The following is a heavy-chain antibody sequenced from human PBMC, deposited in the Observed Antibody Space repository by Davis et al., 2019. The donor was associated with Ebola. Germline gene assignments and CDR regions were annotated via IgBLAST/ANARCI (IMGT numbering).Heavy chain of an antibody. CDR3: AKVTALWSGYYMDS. V-gene: IGHV3-23*01. J-gene: IGHJ4*02. D-gene: IGHD3-3*01. Sequence: GESLKISCAASGFTFSSYWMTWVRQAPGKGLDWVSGIGGGGSSTYYADSVKGRFTIFRDNSRNTLSLQMNTLRAEDTAVYYCAKVTALWSGYYMDSWGQGVLVTVSS. CDR2: IGGGGSST. CDR1: GFTFSSYW.